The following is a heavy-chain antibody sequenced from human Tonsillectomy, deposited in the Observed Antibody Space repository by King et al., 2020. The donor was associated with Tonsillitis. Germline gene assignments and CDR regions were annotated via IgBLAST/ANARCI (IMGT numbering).Heavy chain of an antibody. D-gene: IGHD3-10*01. Sequence: VQLVESGGGLVQPGGSLRLSCEASGFTFSTSPMSWVRQAPGKGLEWVSAISGSGGTTYYANSVKDRFTISRDNSKNTLYLQMNRLRAEDTAVFYCAKGVLWFGDSEDYWGQGTLVSVSS. CDR3: AKGVLWFGDSEDY. CDR2: ISGSGGTT. CDR1: GFTFSTSP. J-gene: IGHJ4*02. V-gene: IGHV3-23*04.